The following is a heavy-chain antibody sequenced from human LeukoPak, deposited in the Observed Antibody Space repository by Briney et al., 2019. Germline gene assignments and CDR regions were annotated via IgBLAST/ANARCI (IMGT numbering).Heavy chain of an antibody. D-gene: IGHD2-15*01. CDR3: ARDGSGYGN. Sequence: SETLSLTCTVSGGSISSSSYYWGWIRQPPGKGLEWIGRIYYSGSTYYNPSLKSRVTISVDTSKNQSSLKLSSVPAADTAVYYCARDGSGYGNWGQGTLVTVSS. V-gene: IGHV4-39*07. J-gene: IGHJ4*02. CDR2: IYYSGST. CDR1: GGSISSSSYY.